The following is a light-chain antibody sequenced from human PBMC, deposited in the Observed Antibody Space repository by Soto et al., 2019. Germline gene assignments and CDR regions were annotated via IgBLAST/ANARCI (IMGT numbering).Light chain of an antibody. V-gene: IGLV2-8*01. CDR3: SSYAGSNNLV. CDR2: EVS. Sequence: QSALTQPPSASGSPGQSVTISCTGTSSDVGGYNYVSWYQQHPGKAPKLMIYEVSKRPSGVPDRFSGSKSGNTASLTVSGLQAEDEADYCCSSYAGSNNLVFGRGTQLTVL. CDR1: SSDVGGYNY. J-gene: IGLJ2*01.